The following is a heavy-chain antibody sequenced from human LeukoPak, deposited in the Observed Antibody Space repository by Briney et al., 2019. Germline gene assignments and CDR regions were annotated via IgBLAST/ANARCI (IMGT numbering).Heavy chain of an antibody. CDR3: ARDGQQQLVFVSAFDY. CDR2: TYYRSKWYN. V-gene: IGHV6-1*01. J-gene: IGHJ4*02. D-gene: IGHD6-13*01. CDR1: GDSVSSNSAA. Sequence: SQTLSLTCAISGDSVSSNSAAWNWIRQSPSRGLEWLGRTYYRSKWYNDYAVSVKSRITINPDTSKNQFSLHLNSVTPEDTAVYYCARDGQQQLVFVSAFDYWGQGTLVTVSS.